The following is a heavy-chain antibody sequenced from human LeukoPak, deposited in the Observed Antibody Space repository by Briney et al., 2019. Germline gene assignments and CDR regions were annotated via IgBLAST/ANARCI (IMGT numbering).Heavy chain of an antibody. J-gene: IGHJ4*02. D-gene: IGHD2-15*01. CDR3: ARVYCSGGRCHFDY. V-gene: IGHV3-13*01. Sequence: PGGSLRLSCAASGFTFSSYDMHWVRQPTGKGLEWVSGIDTAGDTYYPDSVKGRFTIPRENANNSLHPQMNSLRAGDTAVYYCARVYCSGGRCHFDYWGQGTLVTVSS. CDR1: GFTFSSYD. CDR2: IDTAGDT.